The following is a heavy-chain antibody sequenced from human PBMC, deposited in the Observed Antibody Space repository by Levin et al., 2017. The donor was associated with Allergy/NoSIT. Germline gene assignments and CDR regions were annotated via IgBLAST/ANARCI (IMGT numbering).Heavy chain of an antibody. D-gene: IGHD2-2*01. CDR3: ARGLIIVVVPAAIRTYYYGMDV. CDR2: ISAYNGNT. V-gene: IGHV1-18*01. CDR1: GYTFTSYG. Sequence: ASVKVSCKASGYTFTSYGISWVRQAPGQGLEWMGWISAYNGNTNYAQKLQGRVTMTTDTSTSTAYMELRSLRSDDTAVYYCARGLIIVVVPAAIRTYYYGMDVWGQGTTVTVSS. J-gene: IGHJ6*02.